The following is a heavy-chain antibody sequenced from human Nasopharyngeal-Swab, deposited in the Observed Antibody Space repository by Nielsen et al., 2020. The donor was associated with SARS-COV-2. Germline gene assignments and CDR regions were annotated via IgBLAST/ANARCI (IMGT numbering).Heavy chain of an antibody. CDR1: GGSISSGGYS. Sequence: SETLSLTCAVSGGSISSGGYSWSWIRQPPGKGLEWIEYIYHSGSTYYNPSLKSRVTISVDRSKHQFSLKLSSVTAADTAVYYCARSDYYEYYAFDIWGQGTMVTVSS. V-gene: IGHV4-30-2*01. CDR3: ARSDYYEYYAFDI. J-gene: IGHJ3*02. D-gene: IGHD3-22*01. CDR2: IYHSGST.